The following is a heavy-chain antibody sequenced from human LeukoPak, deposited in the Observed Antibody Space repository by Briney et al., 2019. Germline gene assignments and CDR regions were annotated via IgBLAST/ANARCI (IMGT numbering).Heavy chain of an antibody. CDR3: ARDYSYGSGGLDY. D-gene: IGHD5-18*01. J-gene: IGHJ4*02. CDR1: GASVTHGGFS. V-gene: IGHV4-30-4*07. Sequence: MPSQTLSLTCAVSGASVTHGGFSWTWVRQPPGKGLEWLALISYSGSAHYTLSLKSRLSISVDTSKNQFSLKLTSVTAADTAVYYCARDYSYGSGGLDYWGQGTLVTVSS. CDR2: ISYSGSA.